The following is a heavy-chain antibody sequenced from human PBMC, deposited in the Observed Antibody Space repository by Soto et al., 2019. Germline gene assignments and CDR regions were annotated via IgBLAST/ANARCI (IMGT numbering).Heavy chain of an antibody. V-gene: IGHV3-30-3*01. CDR1: GFTFSSYA. CDR3: ARDLMGAYYYYYGMDV. Sequence: GGSLRLSCAASGFTFSSYAMHWVRQAPGKGLEWVAVISYDGSNKYYADSVKGRFTISRDNSKNTLYLQMNSLRAEDTAVYYCARDLMGAYYYYYGMDVWGQGTTVTVSS. D-gene: IGHD3-9*01. J-gene: IGHJ6*02. CDR2: ISYDGSNK.